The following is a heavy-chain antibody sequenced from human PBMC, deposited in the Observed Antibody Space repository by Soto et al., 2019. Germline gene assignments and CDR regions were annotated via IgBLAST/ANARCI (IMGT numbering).Heavy chain of an antibody. D-gene: IGHD3-22*01. V-gene: IGHV1-3*01. CDR1: GYTFTSYA. Sequence: EASVKVSCKASGYTFTSYAMHWVRQAPGQRLEWKGWINAGNGNTKYSQKFQGRVTITRDTSASTAYMDLSSLRSEDTAVYYCAIASSHYYDSSGYYPLDDAFDIWGQGTMVTVSS. J-gene: IGHJ3*02. CDR3: AIASSHYYDSSGYYPLDDAFDI. CDR2: INAGNGNT.